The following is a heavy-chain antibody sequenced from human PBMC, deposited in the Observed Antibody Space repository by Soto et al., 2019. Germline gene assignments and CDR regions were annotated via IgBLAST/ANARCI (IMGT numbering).Heavy chain of an antibody. CDR3: AKEGYGMDV. V-gene: IGHV4-59*01. CDR1: GGSISSYY. J-gene: IGHJ6*02. CDR2: IYYSGST. Sequence: PSEALSLTCTVSGGSISSYYWSWIRQPPGKGLEWIGYIYYSGSTNYNPSLKSRVTISVDTSKNQFSLKLSSVTAADTAVYYCAKEGYGMDVWGQGTTVTVSS.